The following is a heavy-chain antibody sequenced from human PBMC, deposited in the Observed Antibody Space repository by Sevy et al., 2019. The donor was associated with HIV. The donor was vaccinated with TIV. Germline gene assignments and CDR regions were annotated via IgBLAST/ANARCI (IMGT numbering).Heavy chain of an antibody. V-gene: IGHV1-8*02. CDR2: MNPNSGNT. CDR3: ARVYASSGGGNGMDV. CDR1: GYTFIDYY. J-gene: IGHJ6*02. Sequence: ASVKVSCKASGYTFIDYYLIWVRQAPGQGLEWMGWMNPNSGNTGYAQTFQGRVTMTRNTSISTASMELSSLRSEDTAVYYCARVYASSGGGNGMDVWGQGTTVTVSS. D-gene: IGHD2-2*01.